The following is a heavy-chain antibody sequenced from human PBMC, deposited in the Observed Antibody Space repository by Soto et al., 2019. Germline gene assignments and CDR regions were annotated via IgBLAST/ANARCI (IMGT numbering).Heavy chain of an antibody. Sequence: HPGGSLRLSCEASGFTFSTYAMHWVRQAPGKGLEWVAVVSFDGSDIYYTDSVRGRFTISRDNSKNTLYLQMNSLTGEDTAMYYCAREAEALDYWGQGTLVTVSS. J-gene: IGHJ4*02. CDR3: AREAEALDY. CDR2: VSFDGSDI. V-gene: IGHV3-30*04. CDR1: GFTFSTYA.